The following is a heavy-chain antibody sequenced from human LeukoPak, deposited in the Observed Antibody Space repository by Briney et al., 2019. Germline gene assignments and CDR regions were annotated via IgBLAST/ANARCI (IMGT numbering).Heavy chain of an antibody. V-gene: IGHV3-23*01. D-gene: IGHD5-18*01. CDR2: ISGSGGST. J-gene: IGHJ4*02. CDR3: AKRIQSAMAMGY. Sequence: ETLSLTCSVSGYSIRSGYQWGWIRQAPGKGLEWVSDISGSGGSTYYADSVKGRFTISRDNSKNTMYLQMNSLRAEDTAVYYCAKRIQSAMAMGYWGQGTLVTVSS. CDR1: GYSIRSGY.